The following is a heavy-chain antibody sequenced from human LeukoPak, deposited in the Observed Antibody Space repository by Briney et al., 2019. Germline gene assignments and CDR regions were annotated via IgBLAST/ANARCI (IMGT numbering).Heavy chain of an antibody. J-gene: IGHJ4*02. CDR2: INYSGNT. CDR1: GGSISSGGYS. D-gene: IGHD4-17*01. CDR3: ARGPMTTVTIYYFDY. Sequence: PSQTLSLTCAVSGGSISSGGYSWSWIRQPPGKGLEWIGYINYSGNTYYNSSLKSRVTISVDTSKNQFSLKLNSVTAADTAVYYCARGPMTTVTIYYFDYWGQGILVTVSS. V-gene: IGHV4-30-4*08.